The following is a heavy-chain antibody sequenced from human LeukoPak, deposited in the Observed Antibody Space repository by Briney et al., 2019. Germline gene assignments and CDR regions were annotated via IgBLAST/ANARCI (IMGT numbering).Heavy chain of an antibody. D-gene: IGHD2-2*01. Sequence: VASVKVSCKASGFTFTSSAVQWVRQARGQRLEWIGWIVVGSGNTNYAQKFQERVTITRDMSTSTAYMELSSLRSEDTAVYYCAADPPGDIVVVPAAMLYGMDVWGQGTTVTVSS. V-gene: IGHV1-58*01. CDR2: IVVGSGNT. J-gene: IGHJ6*02. CDR3: AADPPGDIVVVPAAMLYGMDV. CDR1: GFTFTSSA.